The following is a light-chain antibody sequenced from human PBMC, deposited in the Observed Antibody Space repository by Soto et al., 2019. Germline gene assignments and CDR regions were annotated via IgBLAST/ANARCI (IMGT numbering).Light chain of an antibody. CDR1: QSIGLA. CDR2: DAS. Sequence: EIVLTQSPATLSLSPGERATLSCRASQSIGLAIAWYQHKPGQAPRLLIFDASQRATGIPARFRGSGSGTDFTLPIISLEPEDFAVYYCQQRTDRPPWTFGQGTKVESK. CDR3: QQRTDRPPWT. J-gene: IGKJ1*01. V-gene: IGKV3-11*01.